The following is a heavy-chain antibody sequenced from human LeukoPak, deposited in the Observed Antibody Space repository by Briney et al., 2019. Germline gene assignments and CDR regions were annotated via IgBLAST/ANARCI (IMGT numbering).Heavy chain of an antibody. CDR1: GFTFSSYT. Sequence: GGSLRLSCAASGFTFSSYTMNWVPQAPGKGLEWVSSISSTSSSLYYADSVRGRFTITRDNAKNPLYLQMNSLRAEDTAVYYCGWLRGLDYWGQGTLVTFSS. V-gene: IGHV3-21*01. D-gene: IGHD3-9*01. J-gene: IGHJ4*02. CDR3: GWLRGLDY. CDR2: ISSTSSSL.